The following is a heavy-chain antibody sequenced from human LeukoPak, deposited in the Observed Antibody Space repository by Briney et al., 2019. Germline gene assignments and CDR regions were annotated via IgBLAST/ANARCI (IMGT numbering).Heavy chain of an antibody. CDR2: ISWNSGSI. CDR3: AKDRQRWLQSFSFDY. J-gene: IGHJ4*02. D-gene: IGHD5-24*01. Sequence: GGSPRLSCAASGFTFDDYAMHWVRQAPGKGLEWVSGISWNSGSIGYADSVKGRFTISRDNAKNSLYLQMNSLRAEDTALYYRAKDRQRWLQSFSFDYWGQGTLVTVSS. V-gene: IGHV3-9*01. CDR1: GFTFDDYA.